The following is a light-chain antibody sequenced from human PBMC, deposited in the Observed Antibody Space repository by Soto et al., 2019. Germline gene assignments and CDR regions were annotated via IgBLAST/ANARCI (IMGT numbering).Light chain of an antibody. CDR2: GAS. V-gene: IGKV3-15*01. Sequence: EIAMTQSPDTLSVSPGDRATLSFRASQGVRSDLAWYQQKAGQSPRLLIYGASTRAAETPARFSGSGSGTDFTLAISSLQPEDSATYYCLQDINYPWTFGQGTKVDI. J-gene: IGKJ1*01. CDR1: QGVRSD. CDR3: LQDINYPWT.